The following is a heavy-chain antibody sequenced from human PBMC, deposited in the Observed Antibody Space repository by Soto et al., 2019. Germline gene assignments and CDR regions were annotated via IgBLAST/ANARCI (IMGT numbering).Heavy chain of an antibody. CDR2: ISYSGST. J-gene: IGHJ4*02. CDR3: ATMDSPATELFYFDF. V-gene: IGHV4-30-4*01. CDR1: GGSISSGNYS. D-gene: IGHD1-7*01. Sequence: PSGTLSFTCTFSGGSISSGNYSGCGIRQPPGKGVEWIGFISYSGSTYYNLSLKSRVTISVDTSNNQLSLNLNFVTAADTAVYYCATMDSPATELFYFDFWGQGTLVTVSS.